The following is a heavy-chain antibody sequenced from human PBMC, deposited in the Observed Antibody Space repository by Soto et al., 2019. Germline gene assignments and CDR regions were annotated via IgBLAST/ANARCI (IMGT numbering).Heavy chain of an antibody. D-gene: IGHD2-2*01. J-gene: IGHJ4*02. CDR3: AKVYTTSCFAHFDF. V-gene: IGHV3-9*01. CDR1: AFTFGDYA. Sequence: EVQLVESGGGLVHPGRSLSLSCAASAFTFGDYAMHWVRQAPEKGLEWVSCISWNSGNIVYVDSVEGRFTISRDNAKNSLYLQMNSLRPEDTAFYYCAKVYTTSCFAHFDFWGQGALVTVSS. CDR2: ISWNSGNI.